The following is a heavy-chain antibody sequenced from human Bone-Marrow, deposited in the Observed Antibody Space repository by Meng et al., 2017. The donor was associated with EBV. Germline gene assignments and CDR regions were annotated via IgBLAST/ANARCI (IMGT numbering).Heavy chain of an antibody. J-gene: IGHJ4*02. CDR3: ARDGGGGYNMIDY. D-gene: IGHD5-24*01. Sequence: QVQLVGSGGGVVQPGRSLRLSCVASGFTFSRFSMHWVRLLPGKGLESVAVISNDGTNEYYADSVKGRFTISRDNPKSTLYLQMNSLRAEDTALYYCARDGGGGYNMIDYWGQGTLVTVSS. CDR1: GFTFSRFS. V-gene: IGHV3-30-3*01. CDR2: ISNDGTNE.